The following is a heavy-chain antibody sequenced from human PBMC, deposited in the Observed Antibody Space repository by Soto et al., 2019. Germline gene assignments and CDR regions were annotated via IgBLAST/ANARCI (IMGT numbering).Heavy chain of an antibody. J-gene: IGHJ5*01. CDR2: LYYTGST. CDR3: GRSKGKVGDTDS. Sequence: SETLSLTCTGSGGSISSSAYFWGWIRQSPGKGLEWIGTLYYTGSTYYNPSLESRVTMSVDTSKNQFSLKMSSVTATDTAVYYCGRSKGKVGDTDSWGHGTLVTVS. CDR1: GGSISSSAYF. D-gene: IGHD1-26*01. V-gene: IGHV4-39*01.